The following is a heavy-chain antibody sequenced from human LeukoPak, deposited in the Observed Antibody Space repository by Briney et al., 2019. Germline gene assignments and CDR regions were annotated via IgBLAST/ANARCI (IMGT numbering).Heavy chain of an antibody. CDR2: IKSKTDGGTT. V-gene: IGHV3-15*01. CDR1: GFTFSNAW. D-gene: IGHD6-13*01. Sequence: GGSLRLSCAASGFTFSNAWMSWVRQAPGKGLEWVGRIKSKTDGGTTDYAAPVKGRFTISRADSKNTLYLQMNSLKTEDTAVYYCTSGLYSSSWQGVDYWGQGNLVTVSS. CDR3: TSGLYSSSWQGVDY. J-gene: IGHJ4*02.